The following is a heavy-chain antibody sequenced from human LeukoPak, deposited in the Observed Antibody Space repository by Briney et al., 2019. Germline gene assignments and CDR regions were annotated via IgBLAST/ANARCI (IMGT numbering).Heavy chain of an antibody. CDR2: IYYSGST. CDR3: ARSSIAALAKGGFYYFDF. D-gene: IGHD6-13*01. CDR1: GGSISSADYY. Sequence: SETLSFTCTVSGGSISSADYYWSWIRQHPGKGLEWIGYIYYSGSTYYNPSLKSRATTSIVTSKNQFSLKLNSVTAADTAVYYCARSSIAALAKGGFYYFDFWGQGTLVTVSS. V-gene: IGHV4-31*03. J-gene: IGHJ4*02.